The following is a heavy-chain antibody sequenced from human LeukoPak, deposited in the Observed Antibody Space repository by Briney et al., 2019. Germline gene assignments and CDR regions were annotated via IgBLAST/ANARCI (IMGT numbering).Heavy chain of an antibody. CDR2: ISSSGSTI. D-gene: IGHD6-13*01. CDR3: ARGVRRQQLVKPPIDY. V-gene: IGHV3-11*01. CDR1: GFTFSDYY. J-gene: IGHJ4*02. Sequence: PGGSLRLSCAASGFTFSDYYMSWIRQAPGKGLEWVSYISSSGSTIYYADSVKGRFTISRDNAKNSLYLQMNSLRAEDTAVYYCARGVRRQQLVKPPIDYWGQGTLATVSS.